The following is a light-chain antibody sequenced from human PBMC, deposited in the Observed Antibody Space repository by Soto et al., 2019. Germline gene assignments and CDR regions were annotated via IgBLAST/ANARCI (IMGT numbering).Light chain of an antibody. V-gene: IGLV2-14*01. CDR3: SSSTSSSTYV. Sequence: QSVLTQPASVSGSIGQSITISCTGTSSDVGAYNYVSWYQQHPGKAPKLIIYEVSNRPSGVSNRFSGSKSGNTASLTISGLQAEDETDYYCSSSTSSSTYVFGTGTKVTVL. CDR2: EVS. J-gene: IGLJ1*01. CDR1: SSDVGAYNY.